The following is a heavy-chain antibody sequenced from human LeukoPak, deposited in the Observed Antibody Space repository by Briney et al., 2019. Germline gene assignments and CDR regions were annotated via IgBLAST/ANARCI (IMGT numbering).Heavy chain of an antibody. Sequence: GRSLRLSCAASGFTFGDYAMHWVRHAPGKGLEWVSGISWNSGSIGYADSVKGRFTISRDNAKNSLYLQMNSLRAEDTALYYCAKDLATTGTFDIWGQGTMVTVSS. J-gene: IGHJ3*02. CDR2: ISWNSGSI. CDR1: GFTFGDYA. V-gene: IGHV3-9*01. CDR3: AKDLATTGTFDI. D-gene: IGHD1-1*01.